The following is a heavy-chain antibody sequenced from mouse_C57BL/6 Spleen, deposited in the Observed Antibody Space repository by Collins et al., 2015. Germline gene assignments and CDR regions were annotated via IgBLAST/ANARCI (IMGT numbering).Heavy chain of an antibody. J-gene: IGHJ2*01. Sequence: QVQLQQPGADLVKPGASVKLSCKASGYTFTSYWMHWVKQRPGQGLEWIGNINPSNGGTNYNEKFKSKATLTVDKSSSTAYMQLSSLTSEDSAVYYCARLERRDYFDYWGQGTTLTVSS. V-gene: IGHV1-53*01. CDR2: INPSNGGT. CDR1: GYTFTSYW. CDR3: ARLERRDYFDY.